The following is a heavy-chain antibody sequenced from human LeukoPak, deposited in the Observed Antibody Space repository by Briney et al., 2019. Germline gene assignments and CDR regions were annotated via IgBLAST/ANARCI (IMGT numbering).Heavy chain of an antibody. CDR3: ARGGSRTYYDYIWGSSGAHDI. CDR2: ISAYNGNT. V-gene: IGHV1-18*01. Sequence: ASVKASCKASGYTSTSYGISWVRQAPGQGLEWMGWISAYNGNTNYAQKLQGRVTMTTDTSTSTAYMELRSLRSDDTAVYYCARGGSRTYYDYIWGSSGAHDIWGQGTMVTVSS. D-gene: IGHD3-16*01. CDR1: GYTSTSYG. J-gene: IGHJ3*02.